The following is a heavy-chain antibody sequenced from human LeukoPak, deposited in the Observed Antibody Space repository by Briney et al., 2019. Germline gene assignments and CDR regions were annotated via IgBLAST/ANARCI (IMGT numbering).Heavy chain of an antibody. Sequence: PSETLSLTCAVYGGSFSGYYWSWLRQPPGKGLEWIGEINHSGSTNYNPSLKSRVTISVDTSKNQLSLKLSSVTAADTALYFCARTHFDSLGWFDPWGQGSQVIVSS. J-gene: IGHJ5*02. V-gene: IGHV4-34*01. D-gene: IGHD3-9*01. CDR2: INHSGST. CDR1: GGSFSGYY. CDR3: ARTHFDSLGWFDP.